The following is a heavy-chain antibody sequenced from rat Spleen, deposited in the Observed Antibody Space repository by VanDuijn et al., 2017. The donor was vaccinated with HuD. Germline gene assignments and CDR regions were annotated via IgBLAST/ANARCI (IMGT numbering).Heavy chain of an antibody. CDR1: GFTFNNYW. CDR3: ARHGLGRGNYVMDA. CDR2: ITNTGSNT. V-gene: IGHV5-31*01. J-gene: IGHJ4*01. D-gene: IGHD4-3*01. Sequence: EVQLVESGGGLVQPGRSLKLSCVVSGFTFNNYWMTWIRQAPGKGLEWVASITNTGSNTYYPDSVKGRFTISRDNGKSTLYLQMNSLRSEDTAAYYCARHGLGRGNYVMDAWGQGASVTVSS.